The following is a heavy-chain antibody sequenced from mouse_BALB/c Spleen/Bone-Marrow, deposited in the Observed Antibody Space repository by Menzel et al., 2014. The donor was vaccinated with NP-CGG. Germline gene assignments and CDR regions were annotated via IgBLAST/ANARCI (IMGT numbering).Heavy chain of an antibody. Sequence: AGAGLVQPGGSLRLSCATSGFTFTDYYMNWVRHPPGKALAWLGFIRNRAYSYTTEYSTSVKGRFTISRDNSQTILYLQMNPLRAEDSASYDCARVMSGLLFDYWGQGTTLTVSS. CDR3: ARVMSGLLFDY. CDR1: GFTFTDYY. CDR2: IRNRAYSYTT. J-gene: IGHJ2*01. V-gene: IGHV7-3*02. D-gene: IGHD2-3*01.